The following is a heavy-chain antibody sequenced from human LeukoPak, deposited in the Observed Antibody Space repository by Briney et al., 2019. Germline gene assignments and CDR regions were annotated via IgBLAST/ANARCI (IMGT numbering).Heavy chain of an antibody. D-gene: IGHD1-14*01. J-gene: IGHJ3*02. V-gene: IGHV3-9*03. CDR2: ISWNSGSI. CDR1: GFTFDDYA. Sequence: GGSLRLFCAASGFTFDDYAMHWVRQAPGKGLEWVSGISWNSGSIGYADSVKGRFTISRDNAKNSLYLQMNSLRAEDMALYYCAKGFDESSITPIGGAFDIWGQGTMVTVSS. CDR3: AKGFDESSITPIGGAFDI.